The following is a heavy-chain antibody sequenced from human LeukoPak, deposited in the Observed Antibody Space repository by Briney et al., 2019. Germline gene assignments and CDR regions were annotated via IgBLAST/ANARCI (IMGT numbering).Heavy chain of an antibody. Sequence: SVTVSCKASGGTFSSYAISWVRQAPGQGLEWMGGIIPIFGTANYAQKFQGRVTITTDASTSPAYMELSSLRSEDTAVYYCARRRTDSSSCYKNWSDPCGQGTLVTLSS. J-gene: IGHJ5*02. V-gene: IGHV1-69*05. CDR2: IIPIFGTA. CDR3: ARRRTDSSSCYKNWSDP. D-gene: IGHD6-13*01. CDR1: GGTFSSYA.